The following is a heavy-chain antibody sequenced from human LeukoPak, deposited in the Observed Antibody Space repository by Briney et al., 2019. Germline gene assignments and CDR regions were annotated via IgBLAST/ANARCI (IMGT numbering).Heavy chain of an antibody. CDR3: ARDAVTMVRGKNWFDP. V-gene: IGHV1-3*01. Sequence: ASMKVSCKASGYTFTSYAMHWARQVPGQRLEWMGWINAGNGNTKYSQKFQGRVTITRDTSASTAYMELSSLRSEDTAVYYCARDAVTMVRGKNWFDPWGQGTLVTVSS. CDR2: INAGNGNT. J-gene: IGHJ5*02. D-gene: IGHD3-10*01. CDR1: GYTFTSYA.